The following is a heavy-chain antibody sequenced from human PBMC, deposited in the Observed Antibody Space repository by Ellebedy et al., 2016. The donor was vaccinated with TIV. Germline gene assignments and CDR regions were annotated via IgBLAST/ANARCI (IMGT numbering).Heavy chain of an antibody. CDR3: VRARNYALDS. D-gene: IGHD3-16*01. CDR2: IKYDGADK. CDR1: GFTFSVTW. V-gene: IGHV3-7*01. J-gene: IGHJ4*02. Sequence: GESLKISCAASGFTFSVTWMSWARQAPGKGLEWVARIKYDGADKDYVDSVKGRLTISRDNAKNSLYLQMNSLRVEDTAVYFCVRARNYALDSWGQGTLVTVSS.